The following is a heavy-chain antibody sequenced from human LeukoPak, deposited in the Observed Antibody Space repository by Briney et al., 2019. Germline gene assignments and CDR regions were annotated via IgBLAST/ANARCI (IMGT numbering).Heavy chain of an antibody. CDR1: GFSFSGHW. D-gene: IGHD6-6*01. CDR3: ARWPNSNWSGLDF. Sequence: PGGSLRLSCTASGFSFSGHWMHWARQLPGKGLVWVSRISPTGSTTSYADSVKGRFTVSRDNAKNTLYLQVNNLRAEDTAVYYCARWPNSNWSGLDFWGQGTLLTVSS. V-gene: IGHV3-74*01. J-gene: IGHJ4*02. CDR2: ISPTGSTT.